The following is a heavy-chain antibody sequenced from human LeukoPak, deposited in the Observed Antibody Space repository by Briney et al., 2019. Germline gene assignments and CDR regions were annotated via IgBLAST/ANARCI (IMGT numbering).Heavy chain of an antibody. V-gene: IGHV5-51*01. CDR3: AYSGSYYNPPFQY. CDR2: IHTGNSDS. CDR1: GYFVTHHW. D-gene: IGHD3-10*01. J-gene: IGHJ4*02. Sequence: KPGESLKISCKGSGYFVTHHWIGWVRQMPGKGLEWMAIIHTGNSDSKYSPSFQGQVTMSVDKSISTAYLQWSSLKASDTAMYYCAYSGSYYNPPFQYWGQGTLVTVSS.